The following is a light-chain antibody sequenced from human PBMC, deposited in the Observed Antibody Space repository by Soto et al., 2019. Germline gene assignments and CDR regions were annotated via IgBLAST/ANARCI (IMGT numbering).Light chain of an antibody. Sequence: ETVMTQSPATLSVSPGERPTLSCRASQIVCSNLAWYQQKPGQAPRLLIYDASTRATGIPARFSGSGSGTEFTLTISSLQSEDFAVYYCQQFNTWPLTFGPGTKVDIK. V-gene: IGKV3-15*01. CDR1: QIVCSN. CDR2: DAS. J-gene: IGKJ3*01. CDR3: QQFNTWPLT.